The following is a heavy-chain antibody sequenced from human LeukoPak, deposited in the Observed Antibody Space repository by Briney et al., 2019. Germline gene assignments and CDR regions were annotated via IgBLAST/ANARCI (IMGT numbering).Heavy chain of an antibody. CDR2: IHHSGST. Sequence: SETLSLTCAVSGYSISRGYSWGWVRQPPGKGLECMGTIHHSGSTYYSPSLKSRLTIPLDTSKNHFSLKLTSVTAADTAVYYCARFDYIWETHGMDAFDIWGQGTVVTVSS. V-gene: IGHV4-38-2*01. D-gene: IGHD3-16*01. CDR1: GYSISRGYS. CDR3: ARFDYIWETHGMDAFDI. J-gene: IGHJ3*02.